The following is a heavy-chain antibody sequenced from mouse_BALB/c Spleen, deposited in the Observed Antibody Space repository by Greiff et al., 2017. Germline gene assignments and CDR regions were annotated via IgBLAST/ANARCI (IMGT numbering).Heavy chain of an antibody. Sequence: EVQLQQSGPELEKPGASVKISCKASGYSFTGYNMNWVKQSNGKSLEWIGNIDPYYGGTSYNQKFKGKATLTVDKSSSTAYMQLKGLTSEASAVYYCARDGSGMGYFDVWGAGTTVTVSS. V-gene: IGHV1-39*01. D-gene: IGHD1-1*01. CDR3: ARDGSGMGYFDV. CDR2: IDPYYGGT. CDR1: GYSFTGYN. J-gene: IGHJ1*01.